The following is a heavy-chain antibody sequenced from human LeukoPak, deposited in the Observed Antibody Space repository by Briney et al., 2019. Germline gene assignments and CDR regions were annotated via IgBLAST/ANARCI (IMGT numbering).Heavy chain of an antibody. D-gene: IGHD3-3*01. CDR3: ARLFGITIFGGGFDP. CDR1: GYSLTSYW. J-gene: IGHJ5*02. Sequence: GESLKISLKGSGYSLTSYWLGRVRQMPGKGLEGMGSIYPGGSDTRYSPSFQGQVTISADKSISTAYLQWSSLKASDTAMYYCARLFGITIFGGGFDPWGQGTLVTVSS. V-gene: IGHV5-51*01. CDR2: IYPGGSDT.